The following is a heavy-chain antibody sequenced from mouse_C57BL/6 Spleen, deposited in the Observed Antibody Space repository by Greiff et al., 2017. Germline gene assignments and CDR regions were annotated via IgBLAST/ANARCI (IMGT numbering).Heavy chain of an antibody. CDR3: ARNEYYYGSSLYWYFDV. CDR1: GFSLTSYG. D-gene: IGHD1-1*01. Sequence: VQLQQSGPGLVQPSQSLSITCTVSGFSLTSYGVHWVRQSPGKGLEWLGGLWSGGSTDYNAAFISRLSISKDNSKSQVFFKMNSLQADDTAIYYCARNEYYYGSSLYWYFDVWGTGTTVTVSS. CDR2: LWSGGST. J-gene: IGHJ1*03. V-gene: IGHV2-2*01.